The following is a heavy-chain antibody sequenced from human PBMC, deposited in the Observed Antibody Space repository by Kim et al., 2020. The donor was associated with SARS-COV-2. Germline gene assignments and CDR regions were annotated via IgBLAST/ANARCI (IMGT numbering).Heavy chain of an antibody. CDR2: IYYSGST. CDR3: ARWGYSSGWYYFDY. D-gene: IGHD6-19*01. Sequence: SETLSLTCTVSGGSISSSSYYWGWIRQPPGKGLEWIGSIYYSGSTYYNPSLKSRVTISVDTSKNPFSLKLSSVTAADTAVYYCARWGYSSGWYYFDYWGQGTLVTVSS. CDR1: GGSISSSSYY. V-gene: IGHV4-39*01. J-gene: IGHJ4*02.